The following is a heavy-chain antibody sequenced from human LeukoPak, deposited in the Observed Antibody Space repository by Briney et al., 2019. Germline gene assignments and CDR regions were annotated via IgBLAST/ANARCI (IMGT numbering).Heavy chain of an antibody. CDR3: AAVAGRGRGFDY. D-gene: IGHD6-13*01. V-gene: IGHV3-21*01. CDR2: ISSSSSYI. J-gene: IGHJ4*02. Sequence: GGSLRLSCAASGFTFSSYSMNWVRQAPGKGLEWVSSISSSSSYIYYADSVKGRFTISRDNAKNSLYLQMNSLRAEDTAVYYCAAVAGRGRGFDYWGQGTLVTVSS. CDR1: GFTFSSYS.